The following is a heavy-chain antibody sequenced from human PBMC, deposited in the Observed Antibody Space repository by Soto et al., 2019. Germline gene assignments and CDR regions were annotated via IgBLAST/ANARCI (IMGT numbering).Heavy chain of an antibody. CDR3: ARGRRGLVRVGFDI. V-gene: IGHV3-48*01. Sequence: EMQLVESGGGLVQPGGSLRLSCAASGFTFSTYTMNWVRQAPGKGLEWVSYISSSSSTIDYADSVKGRLTISRDNARNSLYLQVNSLRVEDTAVYYCARGRRGLVRVGFDIWGQGTMVTVSS. CDR2: ISSSSSTI. D-gene: IGHD3-10*01. J-gene: IGHJ3*02. CDR1: GFTFSTYT.